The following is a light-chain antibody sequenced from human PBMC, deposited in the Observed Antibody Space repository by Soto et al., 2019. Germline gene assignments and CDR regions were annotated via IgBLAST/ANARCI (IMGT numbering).Light chain of an antibody. CDR3: QQYNSYPIT. CDR1: QPISSW. V-gene: IGKV1-5*01. Sequence: DIQLTQSPPTLSASVGDRVTITCRASQPISSWMAWYQQKPGKAPKLLIYDASTLESGVPSRFSGSRSGTEFTLTISSLQPDDFATYYCQQYNSYPITFGQGTRLENK. CDR2: DAS. J-gene: IGKJ5*01.